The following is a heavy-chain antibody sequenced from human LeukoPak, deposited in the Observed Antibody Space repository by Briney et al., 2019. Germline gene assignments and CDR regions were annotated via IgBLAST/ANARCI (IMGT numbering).Heavy chain of an antibody. CDR2: INHSGST. Sequence: KASETLSLTCAVYGGSFSGYYWSWIRQPPGKGLEWIGEINHSGSTNYNPSLKSRVTISVDTSKNQFSLKLSSVTAADTAVYYCARDYRITIFGVVRNNWFDPWGQGTLVTVSS. D-gene: IGHD3-3*01. CDR1: GGSFSGYY. J-gene: IGHJ5*02. CDR3: ARDYRITIFGVVRNNWFDP. V-gene: IGHV4-34*01.